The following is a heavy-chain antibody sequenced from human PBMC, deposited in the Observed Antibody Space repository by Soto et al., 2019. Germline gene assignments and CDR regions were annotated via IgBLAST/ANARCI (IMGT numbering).Heavy chain of an antibody. CDR2: ISGSGDSK. CDR1: GFTFSNYA. Sequence: EVQLLESGGGLVQPGGSLRLSCAASGFTFSNYAVPWVRQSPGKGLEWVSTISGSGDSKYYADSVKGRFTISIDNTKNTLYLQMNCLRAEDTAVYYCAKDQGSSWYEIDYWGQGTLVTVSS. V-gene: IGHV3-23*01. D-gene: IGHD6-13*01. J-gene: IGHJ4*02. CDR3: AKDQGSSWYEIDY.